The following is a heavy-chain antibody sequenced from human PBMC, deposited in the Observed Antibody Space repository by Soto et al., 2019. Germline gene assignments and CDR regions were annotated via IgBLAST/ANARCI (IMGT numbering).Heavy chain of an antibody. CDR3: ATLDPGYCSSASCRDFDY. V-gene: IGHV3-23*01. J-gene: IGHJ4*02. CDR1: GFTLSRYS. CDR2: ISPSGDAT. D-gene: IGHD2-2*01. Sequence: QPGGSLRLSCVDSGFTLSRYSMIWVRQAPGKGLEWVSSISPSGDATYYADYVKGRFSISRDNPKNTMYLQMNSLRAEDTAVYYCATLDPGYCSSASCRDFDYWGQGTLVTVSS.